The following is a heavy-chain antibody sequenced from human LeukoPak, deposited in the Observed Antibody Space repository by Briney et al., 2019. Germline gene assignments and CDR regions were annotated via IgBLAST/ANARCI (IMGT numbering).Heavy chain of an antibody. CDR3: ASPSVGAITGIDY. CDR1: GGSITSSSYY. V-gene: IGHV4-39*01. D-gene: IGHD1-26*01. Sequence: SETLSLTCTVSGGSITSSSYYWGWIRQPPGKGLEWIGSIYYSGSTYYNPSLKSRVTISVDTSKKLFSLKLTSVTAADTAVYYRASPSVGAITGIDYWCQGILITVSS. J-gene: IGHJ4*02. CDR2: IYYSGST.